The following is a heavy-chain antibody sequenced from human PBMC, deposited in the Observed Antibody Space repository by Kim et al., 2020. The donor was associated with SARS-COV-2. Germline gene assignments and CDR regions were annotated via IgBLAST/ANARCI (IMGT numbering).Heavy chain of an antibody. V-gene: IGHV3-30*03. CDR3: ATERYCSGGSCYSGGGFFDY. D-gene: IGHD2-15*01. Sequence: RFTISRDNSKNTLYLQMNSLRAEDTAVYYCATERYCSGGSCYSGGGFFDYWGQGTLVTVSS. J-gene: IGHJ4*02.